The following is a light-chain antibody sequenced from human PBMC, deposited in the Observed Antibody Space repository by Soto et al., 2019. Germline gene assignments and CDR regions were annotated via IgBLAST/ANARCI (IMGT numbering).Light chain of an antibody. CDR1: SSDVGVYDF. Sequence: HSALTQPASVSGSPGQSITISCTGTSSDVGVYDFVSWYQQHPAKAPKLLIYDVSYRPSGVSDRFSGSKSGNTASLTISGLQAEDEADYYCCSYTSSSTVLFGGGTKLTVL. CDR2: DVS. J-gene: IGLJ2*01. V-gene: IGLV2-14*01. CDR3: CSYTSSSTVL.